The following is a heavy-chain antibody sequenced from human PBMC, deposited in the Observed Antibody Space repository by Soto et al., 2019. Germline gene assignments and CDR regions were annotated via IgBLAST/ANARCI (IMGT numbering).Heavy chain of an antibody. D-gene: IGHD2-2*01. CDR3: VRHSSTSVRAPLEY. Sequence: GESLKISCKGSGYTFTNYWIGWVRQMPGRGLEWMGITHPGHSETKYSPSFQGQVAISADRSTRTAYLHWGSLKASDAAMYFCVRHSSTSVRAPLEYWGLGTLVTVSS. CDR2: THPGHSET. V-gene: IGHV5-51*01. J-gene: IGHJ4*02. CDR1: GYTFTNYW.